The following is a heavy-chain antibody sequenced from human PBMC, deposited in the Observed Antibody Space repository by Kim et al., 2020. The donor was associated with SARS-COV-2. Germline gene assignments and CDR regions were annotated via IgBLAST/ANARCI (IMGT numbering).Heavy chain of an antibody. D-gene: IGHD3-3*01. J-gene: IGHJ5*02. CDR3: AKDKSRITIFGVVTRANWFDP. Sequence: GGSLRLSCAASGFTFSSYAMSWVRQAPGKGLEWVSAISGSGGSTYYADSVKGRFTISRDNSKNTLYLQMNSLRAEDTAVYYCAKDKSRITIFGVVTRANWFDPWGQGTLVTVSS. V-gene: IGHV3-23*01. CDR2: ISGSGGST. CDR1: GFTFSSYA.